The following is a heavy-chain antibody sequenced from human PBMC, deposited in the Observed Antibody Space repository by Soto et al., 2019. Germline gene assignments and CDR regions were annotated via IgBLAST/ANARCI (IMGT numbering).Heavy chain of an antibody. D-gene: IGHD1-1*01. CDR1: GGSMSSYY. Sequence: PSXTLSLTCTVSGGSMSSYYWSWIRQPPGNGLEWIGYIYYSGSTNYNPSLKSRVTISRDNSKNTLYLQMNSLRAEDTAVYYCARDFGTTGTFGRSYYGMDVWGQGTTVTVSS. CDR2: IYYSGST. J-gene: IGHJ6*02. V-gene: IGHV4-59*12. CDR3: ARDFGTTGTFGRSYYGMDV.